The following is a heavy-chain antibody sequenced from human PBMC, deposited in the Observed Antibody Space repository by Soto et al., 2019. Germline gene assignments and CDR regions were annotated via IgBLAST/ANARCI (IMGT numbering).Heavy chain of an antibody. CDR1: GFTVSSNY. CDR2: ISSNGGST. D-gene: IGHD3-10*01. Sequence: GGSLRLSCAASGFTVSSNYMIWVRQAPGKGLEYVSAISSNGGSTYYANSVKGRFTISRDNSKNTLYLQMGSLRAEDMVVYYCARTFRQTMADAFDIWGQGTMVTVSS. CDR3: ARTFRQTMADAFDI. J-gene: IGHJ3*02. V-gene: IGHV3-64*01.